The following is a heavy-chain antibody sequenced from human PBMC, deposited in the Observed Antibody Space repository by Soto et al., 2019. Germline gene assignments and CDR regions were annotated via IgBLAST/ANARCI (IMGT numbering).Heavy chain of an antibody. Sequence: SETLSLTCTVSGGSISSYYWSWIRQPPGKGLEWIGYIYYSGSTNYNPSLKSRVTISVDTSKNQFSLKLSSVTAADTAVYYCARGSDFWSGWGPDNDYYYMDVWGKGTTVTVSS. CDR1: GGSISSYY. J-gene: IGHJ6*03. CDR2: IYYSGST. D-gene: IGHD3-3*01. V-gene: IGHV4-59*08. CDR3: ARGSDFWSGWGPDNDYYYMDV.